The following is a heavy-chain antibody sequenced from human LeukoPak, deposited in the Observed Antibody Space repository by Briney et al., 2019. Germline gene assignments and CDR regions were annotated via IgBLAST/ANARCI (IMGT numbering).Heavy chain of an antibody. Sequence: ASVKVSCKASSYTFTGYYMHWVRQAPGQGLEWMGWINPNSGGTNYAQKFQGRVTMTRDTSISTAYMELSRLRSDDTAVYYCARADLYSSSPGGVDYWGQGTLVTVSS. CDR2: INPNSGGT. D-gene: IGHD6-6*01. J-gene: IGHJ4*02. CDR3: ARADLYSSSPGGVDY. CDR1: SYTFTGYY. V-gene: IGHV1-2*02.